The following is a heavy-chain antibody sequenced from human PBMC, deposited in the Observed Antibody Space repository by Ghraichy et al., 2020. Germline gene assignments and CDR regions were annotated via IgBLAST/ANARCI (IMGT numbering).Heavy chain of an antibody. V-gene: IGHV3-33*01. D-gene: IGHD5-12*01. CDR1: GFTFSSYG. CDR2: IWYDGSNK. Sequence: GGSLRLSCAASGFTFSSYGMHWVRQAPGKGLEWVAVIWYDGSNKYYADSVKGRFTISRDNSKNTLYLQMNSLRAEDTAVYYFARYGWLYSGYEFGYYYMDVWGKGTTVTVS. J-gene: IGHJ6*03. CDR3: ARYGWLYSGYEFGYYYMDV.